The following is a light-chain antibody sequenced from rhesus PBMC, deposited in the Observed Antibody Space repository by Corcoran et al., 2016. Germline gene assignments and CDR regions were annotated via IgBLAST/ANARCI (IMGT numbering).Light chain of an antibody. V-gene: IGKV1-44*03. CDR1: QNIYSN. J-gene: IGKJ4*01. Sequence: DIQMTQSPSALSASVGDRVTISCRASQNIYSNLAWYQQKPGKAPKLLIYAASSLQTGIPSRFNGSGSGTDCTLTISSLPPEDSAAYYCQHYYDHPLPFGGGTKVELK. CDR2: AAS. CDR3: QHYYDHPLP.